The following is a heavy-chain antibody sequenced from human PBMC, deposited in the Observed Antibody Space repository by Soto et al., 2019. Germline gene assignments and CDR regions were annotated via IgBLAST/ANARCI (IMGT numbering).Heavy chain of an antibody. J-gene: IGHJ6*02. V-gene: IGHV5-51*01. CDR3: ARQGRDGHNQGYGMDV. CDR1: EDSFNSYW. CDR2: THPGDSET. Sequence: KDSCRGAEDSFNSYWIAWVRQMPGKGLEWMGITHPGDSETRYSPSFEGQVTISADKSISTAYLQWSSLKASDTAMYYCARQGRDGHNQGYGMDVWGQGTTVTVSS.